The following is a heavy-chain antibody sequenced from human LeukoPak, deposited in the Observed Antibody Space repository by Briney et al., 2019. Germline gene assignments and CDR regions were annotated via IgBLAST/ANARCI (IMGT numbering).Heavy chain of an antibody. V-gene: IGHV3-9*01. D-gene: IGHD3/OR15-3a*01. J-gene: IGHJ4*02. CDR3: AKGLPGLGSCFDY. Sequence: GGALRLSCAASGFTFDDYAMHWVRQAPGKGLEGVSGISWNSGSIGYADSVKGRFTISRDNAKNSLYLQMNSLRAEDTALYYCAKGLPGLGSCFDYWGQGTLVTVSS. CDR2: ISWNSGSI. CDR1: GFTFDDYA.